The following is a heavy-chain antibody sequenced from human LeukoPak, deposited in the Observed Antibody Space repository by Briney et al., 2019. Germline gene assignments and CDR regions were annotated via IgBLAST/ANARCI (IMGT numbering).Heavy chain of an antibody. D-gene: IGHD5-24*01. Sequence: GKSLRLSCAASGFIFRSYGMHWVRQAPGKGLEWVALISYDGSDKYYADSVKGRFTISRDNSNNTLYLQMHSLRAEYTAVYYCAKVEMATIGAFDIWGQGTMVTVSS. V-gene: IGHV3-30*18. J-gene: IGHJ3*02. CDR1: GFIFRSYG. CDR2: ISYDGSDK. CDR3: AKVEMATIGAFDI.